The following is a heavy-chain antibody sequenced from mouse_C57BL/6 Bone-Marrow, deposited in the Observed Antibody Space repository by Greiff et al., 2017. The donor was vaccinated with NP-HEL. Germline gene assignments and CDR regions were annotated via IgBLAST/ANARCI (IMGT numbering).Heavy chain of an antibody. Sequence: EVQVVESGGDLVKPGGSLKLSCAASGFTFSSYGMSWVHQTPDKRLEWVATISSGGSYTYYPDSVKGRFTISRDNAKNTLYLQMSSLKSEDTAMYYCARHPPYYYGSSYAMDYWGQGTSVTVSS. CDR2: ISSGGSYT. CDR1: GFTFSSYG. V-gene: IGHV5-6*01. CDR3: ARHPPYYYGSSYAMDY. D-gene: IGHD1-1*01. J-gene: IGHJ4*01.